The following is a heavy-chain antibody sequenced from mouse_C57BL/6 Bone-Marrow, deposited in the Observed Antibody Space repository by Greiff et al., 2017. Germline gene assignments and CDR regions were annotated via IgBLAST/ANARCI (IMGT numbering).Heavy chain of an antibody. D-gene: IGHD1-1*01. CDR3: ARPLRSYAMDY. J-gene: IGHJ4*01. Sequence: VQLQQSGAELARPGASVKLSCKASGYTLTSYGISWVKQRTGQGLEWIGEIYPRSGNTYYNEKFKGKATLTADKSSSTAYMELRSLTSEDSAVYFCARPLRSYAMDYWGQGTSVTVSS. CDR2: IYPRSGNT. V-gene: IGHV1-81*01. CDR1: GYTLTSYG.